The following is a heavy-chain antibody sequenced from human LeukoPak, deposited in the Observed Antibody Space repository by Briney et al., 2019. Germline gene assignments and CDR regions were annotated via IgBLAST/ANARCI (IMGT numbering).Heavy chain of an antibody. CDR2: IKQDGSEK. D-gene: IGHD1-1*01. V-gene: IGHV3-7*01. Sequence: GGSLRLSCAASGFTFSSYWMSWVRQAPGKGLEWVANIKQDGSEKYYVDSVKGRFTISRDNAKNSLYLQMNSLRAEDTAVYYCARDQLELSHFPFYYYYYMDVWGKGTTVTVSS. CDR1: GFTFSSYW. CDR3: ARDQLELSHFPFYYYYYMDV. J-gene: IGHJ6*03.